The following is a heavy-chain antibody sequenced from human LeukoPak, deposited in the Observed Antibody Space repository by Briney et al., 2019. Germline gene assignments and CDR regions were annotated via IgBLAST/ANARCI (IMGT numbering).Heavy chain of an antibody. CDR2: IYYSGST. Sequence: SETLSLTCTVSGDSISSRTYFWGWIRQPPGKGLEWIGYIYYSGSTNYNPSLKSRVTISVDTSKNQFSLKLSSVTAADTAVYYCARTSLYYDFWSGYYEDAFDIWGQGTMVTVSS. D-gene: IGHD3-3*01. CDR1: GDSISSRTYF. V-gene: IGHV4-61*01. J-gene: IGHJ3*02. CDR3: ARTSLYYDFWSGYYEDAFDI.